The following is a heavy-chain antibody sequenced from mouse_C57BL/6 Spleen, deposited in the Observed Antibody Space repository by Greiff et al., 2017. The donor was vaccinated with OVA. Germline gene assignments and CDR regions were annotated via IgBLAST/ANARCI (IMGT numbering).Heavy chain of an antibody. CDR3: ARSHYYGSSLFAY. CDR1: GYTFTSYW. Sequence: QVQLQQPGAELVKPGASVKLSCKASGYTFTSYWMHWVKQRPGQGLEWIGMIHPNSGSTNYNEKFKSKATLTVDKSSSTAYMQLSSLTSEDSAVYYCARSHYYGSSLFAYWGQGTLVTVSA. J-gene: IGHJ3*01. D-gene: IGHD1-1*01. V-gene: IGHV1-64*01. CDR2: IHPNSGST.